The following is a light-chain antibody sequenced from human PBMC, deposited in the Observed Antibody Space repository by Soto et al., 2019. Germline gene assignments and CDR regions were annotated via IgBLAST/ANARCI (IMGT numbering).Light chain of an antibody. J-gene: IGKJ5*01. CDR1: QSVGSSS. Sequence: VFTQSPDTLSLSPGERATLSCMAIQSVGSSSLGWYQQKPGQAPRLLIYDASNRATGIPARFSGSGSGTDFTLTISSLEPEDFAVYYCQQRSNWPPITFGQGTRLEIK. V-gene: IGKV3-11*01. CDR2: DAS. CDR3: QQRSNWPPIT.